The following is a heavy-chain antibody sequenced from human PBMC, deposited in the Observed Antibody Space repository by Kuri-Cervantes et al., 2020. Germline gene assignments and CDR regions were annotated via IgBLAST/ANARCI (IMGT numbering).Heavy chain of an antibody. CDR1: GFTFSSYA. V-gene: IGHV4-4*08. J-gene: IGHJ4*02. CDR2: IYTSGST. Sequence: ESLKISCAASGFTFSSYAMSWVRQAPGKGLEWIGHIYTSGSTNFNPSLKSRVTISIDNFKNQFSLKLSSVTAADTAVYYCARDSSSRGSFDYWGQGTLVTVSS. D-gene: IGHD6-13*01. CDR3: ARDSSSRGSFDY.